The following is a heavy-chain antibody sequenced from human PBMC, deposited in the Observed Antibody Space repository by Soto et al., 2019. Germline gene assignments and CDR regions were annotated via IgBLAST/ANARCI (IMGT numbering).Heavy chain of an antibody. J-gene: IGHJ4*02. CDR1: GGSFSGYY. V-gene: IGHV4-34*01. CDR3: ARGVAIDY. Sequence: SETLSLTCAVYGGSFSGYYWSWIRQPPGKGLEWIGEINHSGSTNYNPSLKSRVTISVDTSKNQFSLKLSSVTAADTAVYYCARGVAIDYWGQGTLVTVSS. CDR2: INHSGST. D-gene: IGHD2-15*01.